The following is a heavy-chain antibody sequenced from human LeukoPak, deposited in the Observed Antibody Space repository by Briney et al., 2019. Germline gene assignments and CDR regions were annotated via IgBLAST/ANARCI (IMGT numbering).Heavy chain of an antibody. D-gene: IGHD3-9*01. J-gene: IGHJ4*02. CDR1: GGSISSYY. Sequence: SETLSLTCTVSGGSISSYYWSWIRQPPGKGLEWIGYIYYSGSTNYNPSLKSRVTISVDTSKNQFSLKLSSVTAADTAVYYCAREYYDILTGYEYYFDYWGQGTLVTVSS. CDR3: AREYYDILTGYEYYFDY. V-gene: IGHV4-59*01. CDR2: IYYSGST.